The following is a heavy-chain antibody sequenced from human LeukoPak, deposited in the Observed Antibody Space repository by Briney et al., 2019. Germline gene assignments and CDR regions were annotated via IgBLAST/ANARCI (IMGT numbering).Heavy chain of an antibody. CDR3: ARGSYYDILTGYQNWFDP. D-gene: IGHD3-9*01. J-gene: IGHJ5*02. CDR2: MNPNSGNT. Sequence: ASVKVSCKASGYTFTSYDINWVRQATGQGLEWMGWMNPNSGNTGYAQKFQGRVTMTRNTSISTAYMELSSLRSEDTAVYYCARGSYYDILTGYQNWFDPWGQGTLVTVSS. CDR1: GYTFTSYD. V-gene: IGHV1-8*01.